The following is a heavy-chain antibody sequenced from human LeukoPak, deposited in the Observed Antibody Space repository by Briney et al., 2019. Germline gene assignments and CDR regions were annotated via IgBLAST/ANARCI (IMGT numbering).Heavy chain of an antibody. J-gene: IGHJ4*02. CDR1: GYTFTGYY. D-gene: IGHD5-18*01. V-gene: IGHV1-2*06. Sequence: ASVKVSCKASGYTFTGYYMHWVRQAPGQGLEWMGRINPNSGGTNYAQKFQGRVTMTRDTSISTAYTELSRLRSDDTAVYYCARGEYSYGLGLDWGQGTLVTVSS. CDR2: INPNSGGT. CDR3: ARGEYSYGLGLD.